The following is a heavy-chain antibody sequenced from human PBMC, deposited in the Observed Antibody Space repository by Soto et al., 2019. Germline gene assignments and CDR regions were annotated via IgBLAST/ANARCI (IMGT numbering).Heavy chain of an antibody. V-gene: IGHV1-8*01. CDR2: MNPNSGNT. D-gene: IGHD2-21*01. Sequence: QVQLVQSGDEVKKPGASVKVSCKASGYSFTSYDINWVRQATGQGLEWMGWMNPNSGNTGYAQKFQGRVTMTRNTSISTSHMELSSIRSEDTAVNYCTREKHVRGFDHWGQGNLVTVSS. CDR3: TREKHVRGFDH. CDR1: GYSFTSYD. J-gene: IGHJ5*02.